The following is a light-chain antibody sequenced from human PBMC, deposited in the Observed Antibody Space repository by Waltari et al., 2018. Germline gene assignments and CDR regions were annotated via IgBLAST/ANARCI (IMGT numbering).Light chain of an antibody. CDR2: DAS. V-gene: IGKV1-6*02. Sequence: IQVTQSPSSLSASVGDRVTVSCRTSQDIHRNLAWYQQKPGKAPKLLIDDASTLHVGVSSRFSGSGSGTDFTLTITSLQPEDSATYYCQHYYDDPYIFGQGTEVEIK. J-gene: IGKJ2*01. CDR1: QDIHRN. CDR3: QHYYDDPYI.